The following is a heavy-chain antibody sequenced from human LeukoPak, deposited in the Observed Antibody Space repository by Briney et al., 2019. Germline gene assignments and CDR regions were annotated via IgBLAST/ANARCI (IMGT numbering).Heavy chain of an antibody. CDR3: ARLWSTDCNGGSCPHQPNY. CDR1: GGSISYYY. Sequence: SETLSLTCSVSGGSISYYYRNWIRQPAGKVLEWIGRIYTSGSTNYNPSLKSRVAMSVDTSKNQFSPKVSSVTAADTAVYYCARLWSTDCNGGSCPHQPNYWGQGTLVTVSS. CDR2: IYTSGST. D-gene: IGHD2-15*01. V-gene: IGHV4-4*07. J-gene: IGHJ4*02.